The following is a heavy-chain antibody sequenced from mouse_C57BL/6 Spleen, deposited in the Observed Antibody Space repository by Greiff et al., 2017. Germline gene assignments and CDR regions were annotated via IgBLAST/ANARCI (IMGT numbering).Heavy chain of an antibody. D-gene: IGHD3-2*02. V-gene: IGHV1-50*01. CDR3: ARSGSGGVDY. J-gene: IGHJ2*01. Sequence: VQLQQPGAELVKPGASVKLSCKASGYTFTSYWMQWVKQRPGQGLEWIGEIDPSDSYTNYNQKFKGKATLTVETSSSTAYMQLSSLTSEDSAVYYCARSGSGGVDYWGQGTTLTVSS. CDR1: GYTFTSYW. CDR2: IDPSDSYT.